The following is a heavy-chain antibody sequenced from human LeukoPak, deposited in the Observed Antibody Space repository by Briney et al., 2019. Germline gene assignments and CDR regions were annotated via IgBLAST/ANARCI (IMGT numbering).Heavy chain of an antibody. CDR2: INHSGST. V-gene: IGHV4-34*01. Sequence: SETLSLTCAVYGGSFGGYYWSWIRQPPGKGLEWIGEINHSGSTNYNPSLKSRVTISVDTSKNQFSLKLSSVTAADTAVYYCARWGGSYQYNWFDPWGQGTLVTVSS. CDR3: ARWGGSYQYNWFDP. CDR1: GGSFGGYY. J-gene: IGHJ5*02. D-gene: IGHD1-26*01.